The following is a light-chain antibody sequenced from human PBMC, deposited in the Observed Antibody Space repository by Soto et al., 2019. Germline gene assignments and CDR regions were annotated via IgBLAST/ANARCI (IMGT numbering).Light chain of an antibody. CDR2: GAS. CDR3: QQYNNWPRT. Sequence: EIVMTQSPGTLSVSPGERATLSCRASQSVSSNLAWYQQKPGQAPSLLIYGASTRATGIPARFSGSGSGTEFALTFSSLQSEDFAVYYCQQYNNWPRTFGQGTKV. V-gene: IGKV3-15*01. CDR1: QSVSSN. J-gene: IGKJ1*01.